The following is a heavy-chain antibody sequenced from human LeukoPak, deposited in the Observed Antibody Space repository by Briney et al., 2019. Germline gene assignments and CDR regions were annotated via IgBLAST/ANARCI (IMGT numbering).Heavy chain of an antibody. D-gene: IGHD5-24*01. V-gene: IGHV1-2*02. CDR1: GYTFTGYY. CDR3: ARDSTMAGPEGIDY. J-gene: IGHJ4*02. Sequence: GASVKVSCKASGYTFTGYYFHWVRQAPGQGLEWMGWINPNSGGTNYAQKFQGRVTMTRDTSNSTVYMELSRLTSDDTAVYYCARDSTMAGPEGIDYWGQGTLVTVSS. CDR2: INPNSGGT.